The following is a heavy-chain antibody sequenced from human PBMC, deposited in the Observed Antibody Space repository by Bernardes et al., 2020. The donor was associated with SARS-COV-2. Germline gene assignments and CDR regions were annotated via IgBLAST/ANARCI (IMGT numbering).Heavy chain of an antibody. CDR1: GFTFRDYT. CDR2: IWHDGSRE. Sequence: GGSLRLSCAASGFTFRDYTMHWVRQAPGKGLEWVAVIWHDGSREYYVDSVKGRFAISRDKSNNTLYLQMNNLRVEDTALYRCATEDGEWLESWGQGTLVTVSS. J-gene: IGHJ5*01. V-gene: IGHV3-33*01. CDR3: ATEDGEWLES. D-gene: IGHD4-17*01.